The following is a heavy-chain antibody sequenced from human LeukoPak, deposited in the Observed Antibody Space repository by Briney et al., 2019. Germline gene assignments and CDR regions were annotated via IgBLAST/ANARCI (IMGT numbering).Heavy chain of an antibody. V-gene: IGHV4-39*01. CDR1: GGSISSTTFY. J-gene: IGHJ4*02. CDR2: IYYSGST. CDR3: ARSVATTGTSHWGY. D-gene: IGHD1-1*01. Sequence: SETLSLTCIVSGGSISSTTFYWGWIRQPPGKGLEWIGSIYYSGSTYYNPSLKSRITISLDTSRDQFSLNLSSVTAADTAAYYCARSVATTGTSHWGYWGQGTLVTVSS.